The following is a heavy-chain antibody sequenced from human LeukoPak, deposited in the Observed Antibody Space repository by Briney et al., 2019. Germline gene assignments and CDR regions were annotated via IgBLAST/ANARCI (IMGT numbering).Heavy chain of an antibody. CDR3: ARSRITMVRGVMKY. CDR2: ISSSSSYI. J-gene: IGHJ4*02. CDR1: GGSVSSSG. V-gene: IGHV3-21*01. D-gene: IGHD3-10*01. Sequence: PSETLSLTCTVSGGSVSSSGYYWGWIRQPPGKGLEWVSSISSSSSYIYYADSVKGGFTISRDNAKNSLYLQMNSLRAEDTAVYYCARSRITMVRGVMKYWGQGTLVTVSS.